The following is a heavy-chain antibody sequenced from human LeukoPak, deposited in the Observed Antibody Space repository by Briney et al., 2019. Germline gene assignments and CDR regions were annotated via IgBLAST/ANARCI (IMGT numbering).Heavy chain of an antibody. CDR1: GFTFSSYA. Sequence: GGSLRLSCAASGFTFSSYAMSWVRQAPGKGLEWVSVIYSGGSTYYADSVKGRFTISRDNSKNTLYLQMNSLRAEDTAVYYCARDVAPYDSSGYYYTYWGQGTLVTVSS. CDR3: ARDVAPYDSSGYYYTY. D-gene: IGHD3-22*01. J-gene: IGHJ4*02. CDR2: IYSGGST. V-gene: IGHV3-66*01.